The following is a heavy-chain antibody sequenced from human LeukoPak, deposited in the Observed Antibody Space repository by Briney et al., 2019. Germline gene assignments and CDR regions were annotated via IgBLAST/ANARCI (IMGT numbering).Heavy chain of an antibody. CDR2: ISSSGSTI. CDR1: GFTFSDYY. J-gene: IGHJ4*02. D-gene: IGHD5/OR15-5a*01. CDR3: VRDKNLLRGHSVPYFDY. Sequence: GGSLRLSCAASGFTFSDYYMSWIRQAPGKGLEWVSYISSSGSTIYYADSVKGRFTISRDNAKNSLYLQMNSLRAEDTAVYHCVRDKNLLRGHSVPYFDYWGQGTLVTVS. V-gene: IGHV3-11*01.